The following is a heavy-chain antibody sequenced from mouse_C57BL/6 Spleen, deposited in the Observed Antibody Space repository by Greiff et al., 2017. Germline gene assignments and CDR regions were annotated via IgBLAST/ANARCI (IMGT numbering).Heavy chain of an antibody. V-gene: IGHV3-6*01. Sequence: EVKLVESGPGLVKPSQSLSLTCSVTGYSITSGYYWNWIRQFPGNKLEWMGYISYDGSNNYNPSLKNRISITRDTSKNQFFLKLNSVTTEDTATYYCARDGLFDYWGQGTTLTVSS. CDR1: GYSITSGYY. CDR3: ARDGLFDY. CDR2: ISYDGSN. J-gene: IGHJ2*01.